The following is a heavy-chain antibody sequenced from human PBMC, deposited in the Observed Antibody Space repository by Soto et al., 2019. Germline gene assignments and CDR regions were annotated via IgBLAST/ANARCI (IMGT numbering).Heavy chain of an antibody. CDR2: IYYSGST. J-gene: IGHJ4*02. V-gene: IGHV4-31*03. CDR3: ARAGYCSGGSCYALYYFDY. CDR1: GGSISSGGYY. Sequence: QVQLQESGPGLVKPSQTLSLTCTVSGGSISSGGYYWSWIRQHPGKGLEWIGYIYYSGSTYYNPFLKSRVTISVDTSNNQFSLKLSSVTAADTAVYYCARAGYCSGGSCYALYYFDYWGQGTLVTVSS. D-gene: IGHD2-15*01.